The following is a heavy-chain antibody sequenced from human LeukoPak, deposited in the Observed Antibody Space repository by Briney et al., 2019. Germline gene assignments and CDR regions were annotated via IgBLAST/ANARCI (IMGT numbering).Heavy chain of an antibody. J-gene: IGHJ4*02. Sequence: SETLSLTCAVYGGSFSGYYWSWIRQPPRKGLEWIGEINHSGSTNYNPSLKSRVTISVDTSKNQFSLKLSSVTAADTAVYYCATRLRSALDYWGQGTLVTVSS. CDR1: GGSFSGYY. D-gene: IGHD3-3*01. CDR3: ATRLRSALDY. V-gene: IGHV4-34*01. CDR2: INHSGST.